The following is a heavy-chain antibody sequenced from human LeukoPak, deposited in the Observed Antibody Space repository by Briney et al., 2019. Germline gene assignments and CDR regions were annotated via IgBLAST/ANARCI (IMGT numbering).Heavy chain of an antibody. D-gene: IGHD2-21*02. CDR1: GHSISSSSYY. Sequence: PSETLSLTCTVSGHSISSSSYYWGWLRQPPGKGLEWIGSIYYSGSTYYNPSLKSRVTISVDTSKNQFSLKLSSVTAADTAVYYCARRADCGGDCYSVFDYWGQGTLVTVSS. J-gene: IGHJ4*02. CDR2: IYYSGST. CDR3: ARRADCGGDCYSVFDY. V-gene: IGHV4-39*01.